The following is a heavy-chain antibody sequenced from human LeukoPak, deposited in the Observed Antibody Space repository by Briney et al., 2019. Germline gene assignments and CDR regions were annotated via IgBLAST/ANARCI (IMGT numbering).Heavy chain of an antibody. CDR2: IRGKAYGGTI. V-gene: IGHV3-49*03. CDR1: GFTFGDYV. D-gene: IGHD3-22*01. CDR3: TRAPYYYDRWYFDH. Sequence: PGGSLRLSCTASGFTFGDYVMSWFRQAPGKGLEWVGFIRGKAYGGTIEYAASVKGRFCISRDDSKSIAYLQMNSLKTEDTGVYYCTRAPYYYDRWYFDHWGQGTLVTVSS. J-gene: IGHJ4*02.